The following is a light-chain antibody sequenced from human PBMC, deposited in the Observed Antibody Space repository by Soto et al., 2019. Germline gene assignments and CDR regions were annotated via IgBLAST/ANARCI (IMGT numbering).Light chain of an antibody. J-gene: IGLJ2*01. CDR2: LFSDGGH. CDR3: QTWGTGIAV. CDR1: SGHSSYA. Sequence: QLVLTQSPSASASLGASVKLTCTLSSGHSSYAIAWHQQQPEKGPRYLMKLFSDGGHSRGDGIPDRFSGSSSGAERYLTISSLQSEDEADYYCQTWGTGIAVFGGGTKLTVL. V-gene: IGLV4-69*01.